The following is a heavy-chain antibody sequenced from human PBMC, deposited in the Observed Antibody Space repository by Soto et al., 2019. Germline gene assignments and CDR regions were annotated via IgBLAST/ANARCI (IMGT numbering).Heavy chain of an antibody. J-gene: IGHJ4*02. Sequence: PGGSLRLACAASGFTFSSYAMNWVRQAPGKGLEWVSGITGSGAGSYYSDSVKGRFTVSRDNAKNSLYLQMNSLRAEDTAMYYCTTDRGYLTFDYWGQGTLVSVSS. D-gene: IGHD3-22*01. CDR1: GFTFSSYA. CDR2: ITGSGAGS. CDR3: TTDRGYLTFDY. V-gene: IGHV3-23*01.